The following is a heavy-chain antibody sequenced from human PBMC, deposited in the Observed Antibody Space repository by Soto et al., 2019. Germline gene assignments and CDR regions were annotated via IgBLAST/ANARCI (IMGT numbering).Heavy chain of an antibody. CDR1: GGSFSGYY. Sequence: PSETLSLTCAVYGGSFSGYYWSWIRQPPGKGLEWIGEINHSGSTNYNPSLKSRVTISVDTSKNQFSLKLSSVTAADTAVYYCARDGYGSGTTRLDYWGQGTLVTVS. CDR2: INHSGST. V-gene: IGHV4-34*01. J-gene: IGHJ4*02. D-gene: IGHD3-10*01. CDR3: ARDGYGSGTTRLDY.